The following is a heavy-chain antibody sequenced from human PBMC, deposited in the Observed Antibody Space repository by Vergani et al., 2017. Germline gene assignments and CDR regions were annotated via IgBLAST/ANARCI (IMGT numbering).Heavy chain of an antibody. J-gene: IGHJ4*02. CDR3: AKHFRGWGVDY. D-gene: IGHD3-16*01. CDR2: IQFGGGNQ. Sequence: QVQLVESGGGVVQRGGSLRLSCATSGFTLSNYDMQWIRQGPGKGLEFVAFIQFGGGNQYYADSVKGRFTLSRDFSKNTLYLQMNILGTDDTATYYCAKHFRGWGVDYWGQGTQVIVSS. CDR1: GFTLSNYD. V-gene: IGHV3-30*02.